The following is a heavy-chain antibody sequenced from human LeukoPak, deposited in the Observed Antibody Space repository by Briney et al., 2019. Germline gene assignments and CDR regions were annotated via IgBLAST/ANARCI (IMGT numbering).Heavy chain of an antibody. J-gene: IGHJ6*02. CDR2: INHSGST. V-gene: IGHV4-34*01. Sequence: SETLSLTCAVYGGSFSGYYWSWIRQTPGKGLEWIGEINHSGSTNYNPSLKSRVTISVDTSKNQFSLKLSSVTAADTAVYYCARKNYDILTGYPPPYYYYYGMDVWGQGTTVTVSS. D-gene: IGHD3-9*01. CDR3: ARKNYDILTGYPPPYYYYYGMDV. CDR1: GGSFSGYY.